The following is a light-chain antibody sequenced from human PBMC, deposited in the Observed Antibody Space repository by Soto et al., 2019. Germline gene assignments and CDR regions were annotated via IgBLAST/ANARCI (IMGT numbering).Light chain of an antibody. Sequence: ENVLTQSPATLSLSPGERATLSCRASQSVSSYLSWYQHKPGQAPKLLIYDATNRATGTPVRLSDSGSGTDLTHTIRSQEAEDFGVYYCQQRSSWPLSFGGETKVEIK. CDR1: QSVSSY. V-gene: IGKV3-11*01. CDR3: QQRSSWPLS. CDR2: DAT. J-gene: IGKJ4*01.